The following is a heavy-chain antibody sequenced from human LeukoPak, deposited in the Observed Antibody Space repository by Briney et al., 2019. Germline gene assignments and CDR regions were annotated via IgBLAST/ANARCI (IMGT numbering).Heavy chain of an antibody. CDR2: IYYSGST. CDR1: GGSISSYY. CDR3: ARLTGDPDAFDI. D-gene: IGHD7-27*01. Sequence: PSETLSLTCTVSGGSISSYYWSWIRQPPGKGLEWIGYIYYSGSTNYNPSLKSRVTISVDTSKTQFSLKLSSVTAADTAVYYCARLTGDPDAFDIWGQGTMVTVSS. V-gene: IGHV4-59*08. J-gene: IGHJ3*02.